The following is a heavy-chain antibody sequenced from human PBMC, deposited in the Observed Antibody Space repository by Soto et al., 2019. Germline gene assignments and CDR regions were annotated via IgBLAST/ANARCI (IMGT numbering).Heavy chain of an antibody. CDR2: IIPIFGTA. Sequence: SVKVPCKASGGTFSSYAISWVRQAPGQGLEWMGGIIPIFGTANYAQKFQGRVTITADESTSTAYMELSSLRSEDTAVYYCARSFNYGSGSYLYGMDVWGQGTTVTVSS. V-gene: IGHV1-69*13. D-gene: IGHD3-10*01. CDR1: GGTFSSYA. CDR3: ARSFNYGSGSYLYGMDV. J-gene: IGHJ6*02.